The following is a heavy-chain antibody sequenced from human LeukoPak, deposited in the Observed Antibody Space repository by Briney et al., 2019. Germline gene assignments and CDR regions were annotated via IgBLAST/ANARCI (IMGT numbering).Heavy chain of an antibody. Sequence: GGSLRLSCAASGFTFSSYRMSWVRQAPGKGLEWVANIKQDGSEKYYVDSVKGRFTISRDNAKNSLYLQMNSLRAEDTAVYYCAKTRPRGSGSYYSRHYYYYMDVWGKGTTVTISS. CDR1: GFTFSSYR. V-gene: IGHV3-7*01. CDR2: IKQDGSEK. D-gene: IGHD3-10*01. CDR3: AKTRPRGSGSYYSRHYYYYMDV. J-gene: IGHJ6*03.